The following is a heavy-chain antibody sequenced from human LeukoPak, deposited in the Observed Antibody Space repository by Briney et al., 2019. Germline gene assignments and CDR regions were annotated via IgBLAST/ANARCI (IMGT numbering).Heavy chain of an antibody. V-gene: IGHV4-59*12. D-gene: IGHD6-19*01. Sequence: PSETLSLTCTVSGVSISGYYWSWIRQPPGKGLEWIGYIYYSGSTHYNPSLKSRVTISVDTSKKQFSLKLSSVTPEDTAVYYCARAPTYSSGWKLFDYWGQGTLVTVSS. CDR3: ARAPTYSSGWKLFDY. CDR1: GVSISGYY. CDR2: IYYSGST. J-gene: IGHJ4*02.